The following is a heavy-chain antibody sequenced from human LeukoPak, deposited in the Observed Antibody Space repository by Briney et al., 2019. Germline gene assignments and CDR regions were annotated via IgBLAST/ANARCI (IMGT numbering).Heavy chain of an antibody. CDR2: ISAYNGNT. J-gene: IGHJ6*03. CDR1: GYTFTSYG. D-gene: IGHD1-7*01. V-gene: IGHV1-18*01. CDR3: ARTFSPRYNWNYAPIFGNYYYYMDV. Sequence: GASVKVSCKASGYTFTSYGISWVRQAPGQGLEWMGWISAYNGNTNYAQKLQGRVTMTTGTSTSTAYMELRSLRSDDTAVYYCARTFSPRYNWNYAPIFGNYYYYMDVWGKGTTVTVSS.